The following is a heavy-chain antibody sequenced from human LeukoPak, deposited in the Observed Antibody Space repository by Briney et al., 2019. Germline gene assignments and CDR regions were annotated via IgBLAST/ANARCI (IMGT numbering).Heavy chain of an antibody. CDR3: SRRLDY. V-gene: IGHV3-7*01. CDR2: IKQDGSEK. J-gene: IGHJ4*02. CDR1: GFPFSDSW. Sequence: AGGSLRLSCAASGFPFSDSWMDWVRQAPGKGMEWVANIKQDGSEKHYADSVKGRFTISRDNAKNSLFLQMDGLRAEVTAVYYCSRRLDYWGQGALVTVSS.